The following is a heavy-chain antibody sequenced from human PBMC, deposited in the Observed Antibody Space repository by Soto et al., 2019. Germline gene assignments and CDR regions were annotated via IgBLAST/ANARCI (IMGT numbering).Heavy chain of an antibody. CDR2: ISYDGSNK. V-gene: IGHV3-30*18. J-gene: IGHJ4*02. Sequence: QVQLVESGGGVVQPGRSLRLSCAASGFTFSSYDMHWVSQAPGKGLEWVAVISYDGSNKYYADSVKGRFTISRDNSKNTMYLQMNSLRAEDTAVYYCAKDKVSVVVTAPFDFRGQGTLVTVSS. D-gene: IGHD2-21*02. CDR1: GFTFSSYD. CDR3: AKDKVSVVVTAPFDF.